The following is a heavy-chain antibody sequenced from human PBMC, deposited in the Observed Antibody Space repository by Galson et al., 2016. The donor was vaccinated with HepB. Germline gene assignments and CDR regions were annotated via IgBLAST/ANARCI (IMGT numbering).Heavy chain of an antibody. J-gene: IGHJ4*02. V-gene: IGHV1-18*04. D-gene: IGHD6-19*01. CDR1: GYTFTSYG. Sequence: SVKVSCKASGYTFTSYGITWVRQAPGQGLEWMGWISASNGNTNYAQKLQGRVTMTTDTSTSTAYMELRSLRSDDTAVYYCAAAVAGNFDYGGQGILVTVSS. CDR3: AAAVAGNFDY. CDR2: ISASNGNT.